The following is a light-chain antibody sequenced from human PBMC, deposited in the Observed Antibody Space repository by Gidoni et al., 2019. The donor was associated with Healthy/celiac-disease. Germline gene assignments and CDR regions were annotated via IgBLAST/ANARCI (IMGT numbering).Light chain of an antibody. Sequence: SYELTQPPQVSASPGQTASITCSGDKLGDKYACWYQQKPGQSPVLVIYQDSKRPSGIPERFSGSNSGNTATLTISGTQAMDEADYYCQAWDSSSLVFGTGTKVTVL. CDR2: QDS. J-gene: IGLJ1*01. CDR3: QAWDSSSLV. V-gene: IGLV3-1*01. CDR1: KLGDKY.